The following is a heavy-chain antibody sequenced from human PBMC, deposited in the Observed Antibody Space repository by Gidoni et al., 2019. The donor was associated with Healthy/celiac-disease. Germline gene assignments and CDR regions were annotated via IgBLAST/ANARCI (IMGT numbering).Heavy chain of an antibody. Sequence: EVQLVESGGGLVKPGGSLRLSCAASGFTFSRYSMHWVRPAPGKGLGWVSSISSSSSYIYYADSVKGRFTISRDNAKNSLYLQMNSLRAEDTAVYYCARVFHYYDSSGDTRYAFDIWGQGTMVTVSS. D-gene: IGHD3-22*01. V-gene: IGHV3-21*01. CDR3: ARVFHYYDSSGDTRYAFDI. CDR2: ISSSSSYI. J-gene: IGHJ3*02. CDR1: GFTFSRYS.